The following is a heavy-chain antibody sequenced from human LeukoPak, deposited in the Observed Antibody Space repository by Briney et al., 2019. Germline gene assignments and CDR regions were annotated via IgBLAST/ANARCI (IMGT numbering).Heavy chain of an antibody. D-gene: IGHD1-7*01. CDR2: IYYSGST. J-gene: IGHJ4*02. CDR1: GGSISSSSYY. CDR3: ARGRNWNLHFDY. V-gene: IGHV4-39*01. Sequence: SETLSLTCTVSGGSISSSSYYWGWIRQPPGKGLEWIGNIYYSGSTYYNPSLKSRVTISVDTSKNQFSLKLSSVTAADTAVYYCARGRNWNLHFDYWGQGTLVTVSS.